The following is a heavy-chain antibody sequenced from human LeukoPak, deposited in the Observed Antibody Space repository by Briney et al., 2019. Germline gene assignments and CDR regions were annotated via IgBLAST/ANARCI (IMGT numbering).Heavy chain of an antibody. CDR3: ARVRGESVVPAARYYYYYYMDV. V-gene: IGHV4-30-4*08. CDR2: IYYSGST. CDR1: GGSISSGDYY. D-gene: IGHD2-2*01. Sequence: SETLSLTCTVSGGSISSGDYYWSWIRQPPGKGLEWIGYIYYSGSTYYNPSLKSRVTISVDTSKNQFSLKLSSVTAADTAVYYCARVRGESVVPAARYYYYYYMDVWGKGTTVTVSS. J-gene: IGHJ6*03.